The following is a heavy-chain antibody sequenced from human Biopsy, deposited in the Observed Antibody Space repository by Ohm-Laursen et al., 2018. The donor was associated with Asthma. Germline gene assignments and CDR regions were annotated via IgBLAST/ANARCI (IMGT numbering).Heavy chain of an antibody. Sequence: SVKVSCKASGYTFTGYYIHWVRQAPGQGLEWMGWISLNTGDANLAQKFRGWVTMTRDTSISTAYLVLSGLKSHDTAVYYCARAPYSDAIDSWGQGTLVAVSS. CDR2: ISLNTGDA. CDR3: ARAPYSDAIDS. CDR1: GYTFTGYY. J-gene: IGHJ4*02. V-gene: IGHV1-2*04. D-gene: IGHD1-26*01.